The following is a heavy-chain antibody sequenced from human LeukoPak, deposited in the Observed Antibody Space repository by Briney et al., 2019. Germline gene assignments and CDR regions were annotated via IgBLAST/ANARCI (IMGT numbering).Heavy chain of an antibody. CDR3: ARDRYYYDSRGAFDI. D-gene: IGHD3-22*01. Sequence: SETLSLTCTVSSGSISSYYWSWIRQPAGKGLEWIGRIYSSGSTNYNPSLKSRVTMSVDTSKNQFSLKLSSVTAADTAVYYCARDRYYYDSRGAFDIWGQGTMVTVSS. CDR1: SGSISSYY. V-gene: IGHV4-4*07. J-gene: IGHJ3*02. CDR2: IYSSGST.